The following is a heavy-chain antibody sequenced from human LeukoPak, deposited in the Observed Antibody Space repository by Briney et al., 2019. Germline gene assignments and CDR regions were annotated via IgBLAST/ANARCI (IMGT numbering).Heavy chain of an antibody. J-gene: IGHJ4*02. CDR2: ISYDGSNK. CDR1: GLTFSSYD. CDR3: ARQKYSGSSLDY. V-gene: IGHV3-33*01. Sequence: QAGRSLRLSCAASGLTFSSYDMHWVRQAPGKGLEWVALISYDGSNKYYADSVKGRFTISRDNSKSTLYLQMNSLGAEDTAVYYCARQKYSGSSLDYWGQGTLVTVSS. D-gene: IGHD6-6*01.